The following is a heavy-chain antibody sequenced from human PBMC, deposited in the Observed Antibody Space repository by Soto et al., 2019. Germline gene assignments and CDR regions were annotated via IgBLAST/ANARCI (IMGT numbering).Heavy chain of an antibody. CDR1: GFTVSSNY. D-gene: IGHD2-21*02. Sequence: EVQLVESGGGLVQPGGSLRLSCAAYGFTVSSNYMSWVRQAPGKGLEWVSVIYSGGSTYYADSVKGRFTISRDNSKNTLYLQMNSLRAEDTAVYYCAREVGVVVTATGLGYWGQGTLVTVSS. J-gene: IGHJ4*02. V-gene: IGHV3-66*01. CDR2: IYSGGST. CDR3: AREVGVVVTATGLGY.